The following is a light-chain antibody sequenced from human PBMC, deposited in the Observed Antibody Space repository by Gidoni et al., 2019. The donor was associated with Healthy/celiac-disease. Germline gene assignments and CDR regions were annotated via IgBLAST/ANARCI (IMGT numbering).Light chain of an antibody. CDR3: QQYNSYSPWT. Sequence: DIQMTQSPSTLSASLGDRVTITCRARQSISSWLAWYHQKPGKAPKLLIYTASSLESGVPSRCSGSGSGTEFTLTISSLQPDDFATYYCQQYNSYSPWTFGQGTKVEIK. J-gene: IGKJ1*01. CDR1: QSISSW. V-gene: IGKV1-5*03. CDR2: TAS.